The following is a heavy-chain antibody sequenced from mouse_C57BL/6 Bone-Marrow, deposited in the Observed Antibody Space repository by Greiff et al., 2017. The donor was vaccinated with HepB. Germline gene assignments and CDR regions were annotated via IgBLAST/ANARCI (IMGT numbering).Heavy chain of an antibody. CDR1: GYTFTSYW. Sequence: VKLQQPGAELVKPGASVKLSCKASGYTFTSYWMQWVKQRPGQGLEWIGEIDPSDSYTNYNQKFKGKATLTVDTSSSTAYMQLSSLTSEDSAVYYCAARGYYFDYWGQGTTLTVSS. CDR2: IDPSDSYT. V-gene: IGHV1-50*01. J-gene: IGHJ2*01. CDR3: AARGYYFDY.